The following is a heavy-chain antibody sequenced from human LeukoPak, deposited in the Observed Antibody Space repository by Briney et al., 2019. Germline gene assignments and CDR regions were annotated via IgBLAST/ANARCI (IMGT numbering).Heavy chain of an antibody. V-gene: IGHV4-59*08. Sequence: SETLSLTCTVSGGSISSYYWSWIRQPPGEGLEWIGYIYYSGSTNYNPSLKSRVTISVDTSKNQFSLKLSSVTAADTAVYYCARRRGRYGSGSYYAFDIWGQGTMVTVSS. J-gene: IGHJ3*02. CDR2: IYYSGST. D-gene: IGHD3-10*01. CDR1: GGSISSYY. CDR3: ARRRGRYGSGSYYAFDI.